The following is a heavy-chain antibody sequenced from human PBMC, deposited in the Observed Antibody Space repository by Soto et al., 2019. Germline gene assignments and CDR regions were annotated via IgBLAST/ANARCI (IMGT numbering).Heavy chain of an antibody. J-gene: IGHJ6*02. V-gene: IGHV4-59*13. CDR1: GGSFGDNY. CDR2: IYYSGST. CDR3: VGGPKRRYGMDV. Sequence: PSETLSLTCDVSGGSFGDNYWTWIRHFPGKGLEWIGYIYYSGSTNYNPSLKSRVIISVDTSKNQFSLKLSSVTAADTAVYYCVGGPKRRYGMDVWGQGTTVTVSS. D-gene: IGHD3-16*01.